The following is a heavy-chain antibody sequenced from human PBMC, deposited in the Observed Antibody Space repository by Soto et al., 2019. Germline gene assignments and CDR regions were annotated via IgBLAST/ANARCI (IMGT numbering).Heavy chain of an antibody. Sequence: QVQLVQSGAEVKKPGSSVKVSCKASGGTFSSYAISWVRQAPGQGIEWMGGIIPIFGTANYAQKFQGRVTITADESTSTAYMELSSLRSEDTAVYYCARAYDILTGYSLSGYWGQGTLVTVSS. V-gene: IGHV1-69*01. CDR2: IIPIFGTA. CDR1: GGTFSSYA. J-gene: IGHJ4*02. CDR3: ARAYDILTGYSLSGY. D-gene: IGHD3-9*01.